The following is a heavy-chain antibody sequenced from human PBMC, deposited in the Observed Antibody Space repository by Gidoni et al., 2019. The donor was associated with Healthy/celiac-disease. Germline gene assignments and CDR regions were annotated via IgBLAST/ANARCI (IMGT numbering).Heavy chain of an antibody. CDR1: GGTVSSYA. D-gene: IGHD2-15*01. Sequence: QVQLVQSGAEVKKPGSSVKVSGKACGGTVSSYAISWGRQAPGHGLEWMGGIIPIFGTTNYSQKFKGRVPITADNSTRPAYMELSSLGSEDTALYYCATPFGSDIAAFDIWGQGTMVTVSS. CDR2: IIPIFGTT. J-gene: IGHJ3*02. V-gene: IGHV1-69*06. CDR3: ATPFGSDIAAFDI.